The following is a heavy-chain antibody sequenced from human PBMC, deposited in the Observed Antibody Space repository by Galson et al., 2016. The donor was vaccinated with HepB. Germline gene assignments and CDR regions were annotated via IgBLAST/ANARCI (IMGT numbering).Heavy chain of an antibody. V-gene: IGHV1-18*01. CDR3: AVHYFNRLDP. Sequence: SVKVSCKVSDYTFTNYGISWVRQAPGQGLEWMGWISTYNDNINSAQKFQGRVTMTTDTSTSTAYMELRSLRSDDTAVYYCAVHYFNRLDPRGQGTLVTVSS. D-gene: IGHD3-10*01. J-gene: IGHJ5*02. CDR2: ISTYNDNI. CDR1: DYTFTNYG.